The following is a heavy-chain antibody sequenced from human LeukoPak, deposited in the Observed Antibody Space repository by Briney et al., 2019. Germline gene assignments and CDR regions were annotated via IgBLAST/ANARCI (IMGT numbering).Heavy chain of an antibody. CDR1: GGSISSYY. Sequence: SETLSLTCTVSGGSISSYYWSWIRQPPGKGLEWIGYIYYSGSTNYNPSLKSRVTISVDTSKNQFSLKLSSVTAADTAVYYCASHLFAGAFDIWGQGTMVTVSS. V-gene: IGHV4-59*01. CDR3: ASHLFAGAFDI. CDR2: IYYSGST. J-gene: IGHJ3*02.